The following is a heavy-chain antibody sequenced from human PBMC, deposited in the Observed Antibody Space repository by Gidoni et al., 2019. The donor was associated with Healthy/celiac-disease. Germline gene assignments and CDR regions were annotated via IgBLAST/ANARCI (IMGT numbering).Heavy chain of an antibody. Sequence: QVQLVQSGAEVKKPGASVKVSCQASGYTFTGYYMHCVRQAPGQGLKWMGWINPNSGGTNYAQKCQGRVTMTRDTSISTAYMELSRLRSDDTAVYYCARAYYYGSGSYRNWFDPWGQGTLVTVSS. CDR1: GYTFTGYY. J-gene: IGHJ5*02. D-gene: IGHD3-10*01. CDR2: INPNSGGT. V-gene: IGHV1-2*02. CDR3: ARAYYYGSGSYRNWFDP.